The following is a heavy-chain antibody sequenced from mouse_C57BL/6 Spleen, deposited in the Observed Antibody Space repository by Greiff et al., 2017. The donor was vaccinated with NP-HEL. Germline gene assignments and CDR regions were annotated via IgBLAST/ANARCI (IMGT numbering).Heavy chain of an antibody. Sequence: EVQLQQSGPGLVKPSQSLSLTCSVTGYSITSGYYWNWIRQFPGNKLEWMGYISYDGSTHYNPSLKNRISITRDTSKNQFFLKLNSVTTEDTATYYCANHYYAMDYWGQGTSVTVSS. CDR3: ANHYYAMDY. CDR2: ISYDGST. V-gene: IGHV3-6*01. CDR1: GYSITSGYY. J-gene: IGHJ4*01.